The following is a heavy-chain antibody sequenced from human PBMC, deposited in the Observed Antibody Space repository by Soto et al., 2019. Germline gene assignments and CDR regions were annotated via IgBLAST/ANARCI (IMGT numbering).Heavy chain of an antibody. CDR1: GYTFTSYG. Sequence: GASVKVSCKASGYTFTSYGISWVRQAPGQGLEGMGWISAYNGNTNYAQKLQGRVTMTTDTSTSTAYMELRSLRSDDTAVYYCARMRAYCSGGSCYFKLYYGMDVWGQGTTVTVSS. V-gene: IGHV1-18*01. CDR3: ARMRAYCSGGSCYFKLYYGMDV. D-gene: IGHD2-15*01. J-gene: IGHJ6*02. CDR2: ISAYNGNT.